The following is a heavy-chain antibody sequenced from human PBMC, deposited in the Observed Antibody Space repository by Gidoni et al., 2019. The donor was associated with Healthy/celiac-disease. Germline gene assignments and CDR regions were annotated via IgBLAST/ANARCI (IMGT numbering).Heavy chain of an antibody. Sequence: EVQLLESGGGLVQPGGSLRLSCAASGFTFLSYAMSWFRPAPGKVLEWGSAISGRGGRTDYADSVKGRFTISRDNSKNTLYRQMNSLRAEDTAVYYCAKPTRGGVTFYWYFDLWGRGTLVTVSS. CDR2: ISGRGGRT. CDR1: GFTFLSYA. D-gene: IGHD2-21*02. J-gene: IGHJ2*01. CDR3: AKPTRGGVTFYWYFDL. V-gene: IGHV3-23*01.